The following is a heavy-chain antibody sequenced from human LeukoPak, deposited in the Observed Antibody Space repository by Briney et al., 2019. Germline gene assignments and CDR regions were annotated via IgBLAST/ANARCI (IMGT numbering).Heavy chain of an antibody. J-gene: IGHJ4*02. CDR3: ARDRKGYSYGEFDY. D-gene: IGHD5-18*01. CDR2: ISAYNGNT. V-gene: IGHV1-18*04. CDR1: GYTFTSYG. Sequence: ASVKVSCKASGYTFTSYGISWVRQAPGQGLEWMGWISAYNGNTNYAQKLQGRVTTTTDTSTSTAYMELRSLRSDDTAVYYCARDRKGYSYGEFDYWGQGTLVTVSS.